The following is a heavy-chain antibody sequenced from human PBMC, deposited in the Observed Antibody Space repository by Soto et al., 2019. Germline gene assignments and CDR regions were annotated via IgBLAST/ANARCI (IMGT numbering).Heavy chain of an antibody. V-gene: IGHV4-61*01. CDR3: ARDGHGMDV. J-gene: IGHJ6*02. CDR1: GGSVSSGSYQ. CDR2: IHVSGST. Sequence: PSETLSLTCTVSGGSVSSGSYQWTWIRQPPGKELEWIGYIHVSGSTNDNPSLKGRVTMSIDTSKNPFSLKLSSVTAADTAVYYCARDGHGMDVWGPGTKVTVSS.